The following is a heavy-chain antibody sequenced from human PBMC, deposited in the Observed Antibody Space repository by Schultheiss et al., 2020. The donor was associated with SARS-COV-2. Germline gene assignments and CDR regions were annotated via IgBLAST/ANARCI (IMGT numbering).Heavy chain of an antibody. CDR1: GYTFTSYG. J-gene: IGHJ6*03. D-gene: IGHD5-24*01. V-gene: IGHV1-18*01. Sequence: ASVKVSCKASGYTFTSYGISWVRQAPGQGLEWMGWINPNSGGTNYAQKFQGRVTITRDTSASTAYMELSSLRSEDTAVYYCARDRRDGYNYSYYYYYMDVWGKGTTVTVSS. CDR3: ARDRRDGYNYSYYYYYMDV. CDR2: INPNSGGT.